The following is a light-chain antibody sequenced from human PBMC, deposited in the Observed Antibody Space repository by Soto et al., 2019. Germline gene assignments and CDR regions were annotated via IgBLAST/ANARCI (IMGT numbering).Light chain of an antibody. CDR2: EGS. V-gene: IGLV2-11*01. Sequence: QSALTQPRSVSGSPGQSVTISCTGTSSDVGGYNYVSWYQQHPGKAPKLMIYEGSQRPSGVSDRFSGSKSGNTASLTISGLQAEDEADYYCCSYAGDRDLIFGGGTKVTVL. CDR3: CSYAGDRDLI. J-gene: IGLJ2*01. CDR1: SSDVGGYNY.